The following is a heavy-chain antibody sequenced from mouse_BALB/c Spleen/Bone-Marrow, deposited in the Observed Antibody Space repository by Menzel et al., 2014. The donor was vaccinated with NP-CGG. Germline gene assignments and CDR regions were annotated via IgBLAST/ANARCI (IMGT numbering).Heavy chain of an antibody. V-gene: IGHV2-9*02. CDR1: GFSLTSYG. CDR2: IWAGGST. Sequence: QVQLKDSGPGLVAPSQSLSITCTVSGFSLTSYGVHWVRQPPGKGLGWLGVIWAGGSTNYNSALMSRLSISKDNSKSQVFLKMNSLQTDDTAMYYCARDYGSSYYAMDYWGQGTSVTVSS. CDR3: ARDYGSSYYAMDY. J-gene: IGHJ4*01. D-gene: IGHD1-1*01.